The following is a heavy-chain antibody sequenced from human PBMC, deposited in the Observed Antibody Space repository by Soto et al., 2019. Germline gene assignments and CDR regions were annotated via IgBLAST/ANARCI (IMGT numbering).Heavy chain of an antibody. D-gene: IGHD2-21*02. CDR3: ARGLVTAGAEGDIFDY. Sequence: LRLSCAASGFPFSTYGMRWVRPAPGRGLEWVAVIWHDGNNKYYGDSVKGRFTISRDKSEYTLYLEMNSLRAEDTAVYYCARGLVTAGAEGDIFDYWGQGSLVTVSS. V-gene: IGHV3-33*01. J-gene: IGHJ4*02. CDR1: GFPFSTYG. CDR2: IWHDGNNK.